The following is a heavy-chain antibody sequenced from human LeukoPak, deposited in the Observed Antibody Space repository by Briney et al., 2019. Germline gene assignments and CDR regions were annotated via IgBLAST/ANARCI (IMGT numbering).Heavy chain of an antibody. D-gene: IGHD3-16*01. V-gene: IGHV4-4*08. J-gene: IGHJ4*02. CDR3: ARDLGD. Sequence: PSETLSLTCTVSGGSINSYYWSWIRQPPGKGLEWIGRIYTSGTTNYNPSLKSRVTISIDTSKNQFSLKLNSVAAADTAVYYCARDLGDWGQGILVTVSS. CDR2: IYTSGTT. CDR1: GGSINSYY.